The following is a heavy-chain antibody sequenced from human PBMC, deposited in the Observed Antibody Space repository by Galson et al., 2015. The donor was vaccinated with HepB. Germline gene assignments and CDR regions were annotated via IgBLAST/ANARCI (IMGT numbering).Heavy chain of an antibody. CDR1: GYTFTSYD. Sequence: SVKVSCKASGYTFTSYDINWVRQATGQGLEWMGWMNPNSGNTGYAQKFQGRITITADDSTSTVYMELRSLRSEDTAVYYCARASEGFDLWGRGTLVTVSS. V-gene: IGHV1-8*01. J-gene: IGHJ2*01. CDR3: ARASEGFDL. CDR2: MNPNSGNT.